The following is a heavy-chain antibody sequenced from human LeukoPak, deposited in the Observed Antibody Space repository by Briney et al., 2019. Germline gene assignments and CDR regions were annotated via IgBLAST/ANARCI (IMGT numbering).Heavy chain of an antibody. V-gene: IGHV3-23*01. Sequence: GGSLRLSCAASGFTFSSYAMSWVRQAPGKGLEWVSAISGSGGSTYYADSVKGRFTISRDNSKNPLYLQMNSLRAEDTAVYYCAKARLLWFGELEYWGQGTLVTVSS. CDR1: GFTFSSYA. CDR2: ISGSGGST. J-gene: IGHJ4*02. D-gene: IGHD3-10*01. CDR3: AKARLLWFGELEY.